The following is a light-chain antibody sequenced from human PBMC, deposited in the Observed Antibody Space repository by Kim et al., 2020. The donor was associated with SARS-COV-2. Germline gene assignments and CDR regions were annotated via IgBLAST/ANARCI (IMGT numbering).Light chain of an antibody. Sequence: GKTVTISCTRSSGSIVSNYVQWYQQRPGSAPTTVIYEDNQRPSGVPDRFSGSIDSSSNSASLTISGLKTEDEADYYCQSYDSSNLVFGGGTQLTVL. CDR2: EDN. CDR1: SGSIVSNY. CDR3: QSYDSSNLV. V-gene: IGLV6-57*03. J-gene: IGLJ2*01.